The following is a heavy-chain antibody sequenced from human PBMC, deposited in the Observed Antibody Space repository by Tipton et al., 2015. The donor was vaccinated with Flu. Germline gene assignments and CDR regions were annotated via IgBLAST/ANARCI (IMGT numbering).Heavy chain of an antibody. Sequence: TLSLTCTVSGGSISSGGYYWSWFRQHPGKGLEWIGYIYYSGSTYYNPSLKSRVTISVDTSKNQFSLKLGSVTAADTAVYYCARGDQLLLYAIDYWGQGTQVTVSS. V-gene: IGHV4-31*03. CDR3: ARGDQLLLYAIDY. J-gene: IGHJ4*02. CDR1: GGSISSGGYY. CDR2: IYYSGST. D-gene: IGHD2-2*01.